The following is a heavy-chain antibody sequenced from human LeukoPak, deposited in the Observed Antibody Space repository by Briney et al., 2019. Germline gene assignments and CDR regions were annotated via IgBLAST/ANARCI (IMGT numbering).Heavy chain of an antibody. CDR3: AKDTGGRGRLDAFDI. D-gene: IGHD3-10*01. V-gene: IGHV4-4*02. CDR1: GDSISSIYW. Sequence: SEALSLTCTVFGDSISSIYWWIWVRQPPGKGLEWIGEICHTGSTNYNPSLKSRVTISVDKSKNQFSLNLNSVTAADTAIYYCAKDTGGRGRLDAFDIWGQGTMVTVSS. J-gene: IGHJ3*02. CDR2: ICHTGST.